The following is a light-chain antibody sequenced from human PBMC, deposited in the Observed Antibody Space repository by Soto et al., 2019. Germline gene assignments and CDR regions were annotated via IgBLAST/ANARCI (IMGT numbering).Light chain of an antibody. CDR3: QQRSNWPLT. CDR1: QSVSSY. CDR2: DAS. J-gene: IGKJ4*01. Sequence: EIVLTQSPATLSLSPGERANLSCRASQSVSSYLAWYKQKPGQAPRLLIYDASNRATGIPARFSGSGSGTDFTLTISSLEPEDFAVYYCQQRSNWPLTFGGGTKVEIK. V-gene: IGKV3-11*01.